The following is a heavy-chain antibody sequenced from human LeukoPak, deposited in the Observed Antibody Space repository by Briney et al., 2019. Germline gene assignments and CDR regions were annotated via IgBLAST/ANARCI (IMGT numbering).Heavy chain of an antibody. CDR1: GFTFSSYS. CDR2: ISSSSSYI. Sequence: KPGGSLRLSCAASGFTFSSYSMNWVRQAPGKGLEWVSSISSSSSYIYYADSVKGRFTISRDNAKNSLYLQMNSLRAEDTAVYYCACGYSYGRTAMYWGQGTLVTVSS. V-gene: IGHV3-21*01. J-gene: IGHJ4*02. D-gene: IGHD5-18*01. CDR3: ACGYSYGRTAMY.